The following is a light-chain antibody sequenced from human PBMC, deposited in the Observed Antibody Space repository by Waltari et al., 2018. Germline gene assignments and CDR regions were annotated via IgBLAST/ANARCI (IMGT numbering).Light chain of an antibody. CDR1: QGITSY. CDR2: AAS. J-gene: IGKJ3*01. CDR3: QQLNSYPPT. V-gene: IGKV1-9*01. Sequence: DIQLTQSPSFLSASVGDRVSITCRASQGITSYLAWYQQKPGKAPKLLIFAASTLQSGVPSRFRGSGSGTEFTLTINSLQPEDFATYYCQQLNSYPPTFGPGTEVDIK.